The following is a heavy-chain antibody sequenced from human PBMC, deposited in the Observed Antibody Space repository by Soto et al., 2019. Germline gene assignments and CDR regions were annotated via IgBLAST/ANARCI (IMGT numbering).Heavy chain of an antibody. V-gene: IGHV4-59*01. CDR1: GGSISSYY. J-gene: IGHJ4*02. D-gene: IGHD3-3*01. Sequence: SETLSLTCTVSGGSISSYYWSWIRQPPGKGLEWIGYIYYSGSTNYNPSLKSRVTISVDTSKNQFSLKLSSVTAADTAVYYCASESPIWSGYFNWGQGTLVTVSS. CDR2: IYYSGST. CDR3: ASESPIWSGYFN.